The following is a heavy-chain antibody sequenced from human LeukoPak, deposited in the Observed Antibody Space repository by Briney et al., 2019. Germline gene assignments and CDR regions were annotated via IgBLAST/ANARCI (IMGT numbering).Heavy chain of an antibody. Sequence: SETLSLTCTVSGYSISSGYYWGWIRQPPGEGLEWIGSIYHSGSTYYNPSLKSRVTISVDTSKNQFSLKLSSVTAADTAVYYCASCRDGYNLGDLDYWGQGTLVTVSS. D-gene: IGHD5-24*01. CDR1: GYSISSGYY. CDR3: ASCRDGYNLGDLDY. J-gene: IGHJ4*02. V-gene: IGHV4-38-2*02. CDR2: IYHSGST.